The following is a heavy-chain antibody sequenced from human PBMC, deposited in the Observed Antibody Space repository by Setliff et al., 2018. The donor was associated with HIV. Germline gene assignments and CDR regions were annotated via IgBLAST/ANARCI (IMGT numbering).Heavy chain of an antibody. CDR3: ARDQTDGGNGEWRFRPRDYWYFDL. D-gene: IGHD2-15*01. V-gene: IGHV4-59*01. CDR1: GGSISSYY. J-gene: IGHJ2*01. CDR2: IYYSGST. Sequence: PSETLSLTCTVSGGSISSYYWSWIRQPPGKGLEWIGYIYYSGSTNYNPSLKSRVTISVDTSKNQFSLKLSSVTAADTAVYYCARDQTDGGNGEWRFRPRDYWYFDLWGRGTRVTVSS.